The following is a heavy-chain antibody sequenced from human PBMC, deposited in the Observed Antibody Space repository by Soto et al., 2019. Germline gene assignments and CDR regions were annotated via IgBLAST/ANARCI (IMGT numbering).Heavy chain of an antibody. CDR3: AKDPGRWLQSYAFDI. CDR1: GFTFSSYG. D-gene: IGHD3-10*01. CDR2: ISYDGSNK. Sequence: QPGGSLRLSCAASGFTFSSYGMHWVRQAPGKGLEWVAVISYDGSNKYYADSVKGRFTISRDNSKNTLYLQMNSLRAEDTAVYYCAKDPGRWLQSYAFDIWGQGTMVTVSS. J-gene: IGHJ3*02. V-gene: IGHV3-30*18.